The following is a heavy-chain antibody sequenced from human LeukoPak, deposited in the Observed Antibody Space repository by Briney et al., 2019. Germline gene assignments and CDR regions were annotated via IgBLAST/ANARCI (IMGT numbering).Heavy chain of an antibody. CDR1: GFRFSSYA. CDR3: AKDERNWNYNLASQTYD. D-gene: IGHD1-7*01. CDR2: ISGSGVST. V-gene: IGHV3-23*01. Sequence: GGSLGLACAASGFRFSSYAMSWVRQAPGKGLEWVSAISGSGVSTYYADSVKGRFTVSRDNSKNTLYLQMSSLRAEDTAVYYCAKDERNWNYNLASQTYDWGQGTLATVSS. J-gene: IGHJ4*02.